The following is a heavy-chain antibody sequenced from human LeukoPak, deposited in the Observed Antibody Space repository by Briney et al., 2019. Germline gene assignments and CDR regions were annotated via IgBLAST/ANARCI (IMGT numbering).Heavy chain of an antibody. J-gene: IGHJ5*02. CDR1: GYTLTELS. CDR3: ARDAGGRLRLGELSWTFDP. Sequence: ASVKVSCKVSGYTLTELSMHWVRQAPGKGLEWMGGFDPEDGETIYAQKFQGRVTMTEDTSTDTAYMELSSLRSEDTAVYYCARDAGGRLRLGELSWTFDPWGQGTLVTVSS. CDR2: FDPEDGET. V-gene: IGHV1-24*01. D-gene: IGHD3-16*02.